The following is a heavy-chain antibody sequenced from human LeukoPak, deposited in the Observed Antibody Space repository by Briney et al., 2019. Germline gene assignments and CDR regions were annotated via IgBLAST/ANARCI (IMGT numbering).Heavy chain of an antibody. Sequence: SETLSLTCAVYGGSFSGYYWSWIRQPPGKGLEWIGEIDHSGSTNYNPSLKSRVTISVDTSKNQFSLKLSSVTAADTAVYYCARGLGVVVPAASRGFDYWGQGTLVTVSS. CDR1: GGSFSGYY. D-gene: IGHD2-2*01. V-gene: IGHV4-34*01. CDR3: ARGLGVVVPAASRGFDY. J-gene: IGHJ4*02. CDR2: IDHSGST.